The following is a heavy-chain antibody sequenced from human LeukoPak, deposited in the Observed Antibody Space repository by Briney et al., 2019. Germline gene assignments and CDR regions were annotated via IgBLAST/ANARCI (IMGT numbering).Heavy chain of an antibody. CDR1: GFTFTSSA. CDR3: ARAVAAGTDFDY. J-gene: IGHJ4*02. D-gene: IGHD6-13*01. CDR2: IVVGSGNT. Sequence: SVTVFCTASGFTFTSSAVQWVRQARGQRLEWIGWIVVGSGNTNYAQKFQERVTITRDMSTSTAYMELSSLRSEDTAVYYCARAVAAGTDFDYWGQGTLVTVSS. V-gene: IGHV1-58*01.